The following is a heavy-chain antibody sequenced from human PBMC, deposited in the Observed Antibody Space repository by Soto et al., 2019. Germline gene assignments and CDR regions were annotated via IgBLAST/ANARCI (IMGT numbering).Heavy chain of an antibody. CDR3: ATSYDTGFDP. CDR1: GYPFIKYG. Sequence: QLQLVQSAAEVKKPGASVRVSCKAYGYPFIKYGISWIRQAPEQGLEGMGWTKVDSGYPNYAQKCQGRVTMTADTSSDTAFMELSSLRLDVTAVYFCATSYDTGFDPWGQGTLVSVSS. CDR2: TKVDSGYP. D-gene: IGHD3-9*01. J-gene: IGHJ5*02. V-gene: IGHV1-18*04.